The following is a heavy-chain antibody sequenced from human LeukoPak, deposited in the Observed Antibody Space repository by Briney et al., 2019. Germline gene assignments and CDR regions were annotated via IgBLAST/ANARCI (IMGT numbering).Heavy chain of an antibody. J-gene: IGHJ5*02. CDR2: ISSSGST. Sequence: PSETLSLTCTVSGDSISSGDYYWSWIRQPAGKGLEWIGRISSSGSTNYNPSLKSRVTISLDTSKNQYSLKLSSVTAADTAVYYCARGASGSYRGYWFDPWGQGTLVTVSS. CDR3: ARGASGSYRGYWFDP. V-gene: IGHV4-61*02. D-gene: IGHD1-26*01. CDR1: GDSISSGDYY.